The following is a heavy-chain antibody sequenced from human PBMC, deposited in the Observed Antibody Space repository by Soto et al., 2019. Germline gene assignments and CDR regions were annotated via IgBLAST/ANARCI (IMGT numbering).Heavy chain of an antibody. V-gene: IGHV5-10-1*01. Sequence: GESLKISCEGSGYTFSTYWISWVRQMPEKGLEWMGRIDPSDSYTKYSPSFQGHVSISADKSINTAYLQWNSLKASDTAIYYCARHTVAKYYEYLWGSYNEDAPYGMDVWSQGTTVTVSS. CDR1: GYTFSTYW. J-gene: IGHJ6*02. CDR2: IDPSDSYT. D-gene: IGHD3-16*01. CDR3: ARHTVAKYYEYLWGSYNEDAPYGMDV.